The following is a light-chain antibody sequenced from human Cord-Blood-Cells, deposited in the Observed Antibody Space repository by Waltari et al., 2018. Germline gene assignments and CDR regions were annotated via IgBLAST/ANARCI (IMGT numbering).Light chain of an antibody. CDR2: KDS. Sequence: SYELTQPPSVSVSPGQTARITCSGDALPKQYSDGYQQKPGQAPVLVIYKDSARPSGIPERFSGSSSGTTVTLTISGLQAEDEADYYCQSADSSGTYWVFGGGTKLTVL. CDR3: QSADSSGTYWV. V-gene: IGLV3-25*03. J-gene: IGLJ3*02. CDR1: ALPKQY.